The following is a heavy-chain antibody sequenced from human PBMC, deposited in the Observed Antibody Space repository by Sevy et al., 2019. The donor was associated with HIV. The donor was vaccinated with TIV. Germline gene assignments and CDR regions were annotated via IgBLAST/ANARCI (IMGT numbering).Heavy chain of an antibody. CDR2: TYYRSKWYN. CDR3: ARDGLTYGGMDV. V-gene: IGHV6-1*01. Sequence: KQSQTLSLTCAISGNSVSSNSAAWNWIRQSPSRGLEWLGRTYYRSKWYNDYAVSVKSRITINPDTSKNQVSLQLNSVTPEDTAIYYCARDGLTYGGMDVWGQGTTVTVSS. CDR1: GNSVSSNSAA. J-gene: IGHJ6*02. D-gene: IGHD1-20*01.